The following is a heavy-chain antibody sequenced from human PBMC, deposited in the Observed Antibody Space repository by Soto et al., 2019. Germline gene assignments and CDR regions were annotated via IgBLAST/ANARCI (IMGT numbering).Heavy chain of an antibody. CDR3: ARMASFGSTMDYFDY. Sequence: ASVKVSCKASGYTFTNNDVTWVRQATGQGLEWMGWMNPGSGDTGYAQKFQGRVTMTRNISIATAYMELSSLRSEDTAIYYCARMASFGSTMDYFDYWGQGTLVTVSS. CDR1: GYTFTNND. V-gene: IGHV1-8*01. J-gene: IGHJ4*02. D-gene: IGHD5-18*01. CDR2: MNPGSGDT.